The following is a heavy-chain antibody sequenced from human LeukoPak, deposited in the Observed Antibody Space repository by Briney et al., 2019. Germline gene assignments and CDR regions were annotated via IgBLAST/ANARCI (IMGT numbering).Heavy chain of an antibody. CDR2: IIPIFGTA. Sequence: SVRVSCKASGGTFSSYAISWVRQAPGPGLEWMGGIIPIFGTANYAQKFQGRVTITTDESTSTAYMELSSLRSEDTAVYYCARSQGSGYDGMLYWGQGTLVTVSS. CDR1: GGTFSSYA. CDR3: ARSQGSGYDGMLY. D-gene: IGHD5-12*01. V-gene: IGHV1-69*05. J-gene: IGHJ4*02.